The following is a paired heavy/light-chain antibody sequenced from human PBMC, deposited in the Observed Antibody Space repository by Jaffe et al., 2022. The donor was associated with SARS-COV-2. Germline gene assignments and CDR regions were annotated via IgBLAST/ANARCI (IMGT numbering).Heavy chain of an antibody. Sequence: QVQLVQSGAEVKRPGASVKLSCKASGYAFTSYYIHWVRQAPGQGLEWMGIISPSGGSSSYAQKFQGRVTMTRDTSTSTVYMELSSLRSEDTAVYYCARGDSATEHYSSGHPNYWGQGTLVTVSS. CDR3: ARGDSATEHYSSGHPNY. V-gene: IGHV1-46*01. CDR1: GYAFTSYY. J-gene: IGHJ4*02. CDR2: ISPSGGSS. D-gene: IGHD3-10*01.
Light chain of an antibody. CDR2: RNN. Sequence: QSVLTQPPSTSGTPGQRVTISCSGSSSNIASNAVNWYQQLPGTAPKLLIYRNNQRPSGVPDRFSGSKSGTSASLAISGLQSEDEADYYCATWDDSPNEYVFGTGTKVTVL. V-gene: IGLV1-44*01. CDR1: SSNIASNA. CDR3: ATWDDSPNEYV. J-gene: IGLJ1*01.